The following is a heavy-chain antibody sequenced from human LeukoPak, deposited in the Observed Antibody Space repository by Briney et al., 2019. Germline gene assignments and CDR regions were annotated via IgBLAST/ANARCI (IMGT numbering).Heavy chain of an antibody. CDR2: IYHTGST. D-gene: IGHD4-17*01. CDR1: GASISGFY. Sequence: SQTLSLTCTVSGASISGFYWSWIRQPPGKGLEWIGYIYHTGSTNYNPSLRSRVTLSLDTSRKQFSLKLSSVNAADTAVYYCARIMNYGAYLYYGLDVWGQGTTVTVSS. V-gene: IGHV4-59*01. CDR3: ARIMNYGAYLYYGLDV. J-gene: IGHJ6*02.